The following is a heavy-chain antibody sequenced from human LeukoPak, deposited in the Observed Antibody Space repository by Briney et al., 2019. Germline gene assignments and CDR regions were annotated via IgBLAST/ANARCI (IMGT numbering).Heavy chain of an antibody. D-gene: IGHD3-22*01. CDR2: IKQGGSEK. V-gene: IGHV3-7*01. CDR3: ATVYLNYYDSSGYSDY. Sequence: GGSLRLSCAASGFTFSSYWMSWVRQAPGKGLEWVANIKQGGSEKYYVDSVKGRFTISRDNAKNSLYLQMNSLRAEDTAVYYCATVYLNYYDSSGYSDYWGQGTLVTVSS. J-gene: IGHJ4*02. CDR1: GFTFSSYW.